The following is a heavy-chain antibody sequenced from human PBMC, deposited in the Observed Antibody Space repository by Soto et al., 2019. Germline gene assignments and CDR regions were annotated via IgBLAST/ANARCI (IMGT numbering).Heavy chain of an antibody. V-gene: IGHV4-59*01. CDR2: IYYSGST. J-gene: IGHJ3*02. CDR1: GGSISSYY. D-gene: IGHD3-10*01. Sequence: SETLSLACTASGGSISSYYWSWIRQPPGKGLEWIGYIYYSGSTNYNPSLKSRVTISVDTSKNQCSLKLSSVTAADTAVYYCARVWGGAFDIWGQGTMVTVSS. CDR3: ARVWGGAFDI.